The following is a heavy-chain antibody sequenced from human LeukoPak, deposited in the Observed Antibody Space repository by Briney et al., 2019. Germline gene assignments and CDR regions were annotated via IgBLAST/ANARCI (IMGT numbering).Heavy chain of an antibody. CDR1: GGSFSGYY. Sequence: SETLSLTCAVYGGSFSGYYWSWIRQPPGKGLEWIGEVNHSGSTNYNPSLKSRVTISVDTSKNRYSLKLSSVTAADTAVYYCARGHSLVIWGQGTLVTVSS. V-gene: IGHV4-34*01. D-gene: IGHD2-21*01. CDR3: ARGHSLVI. J-gene: IGHJ4*02. CDR2: VNHSGST.